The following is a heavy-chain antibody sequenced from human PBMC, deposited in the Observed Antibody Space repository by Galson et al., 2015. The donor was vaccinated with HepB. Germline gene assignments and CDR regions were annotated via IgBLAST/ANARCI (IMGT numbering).Heavy chain of an antibody. CDR2: IYYSGNT. V-gene: IGHV4-39*01. Sequence: ETLSLTCTVSHVSVSSSSYYWGWIRQPPGKGLEWIGSIYYSGNTYYNPSLKSRVTISVDTSKSQFSLKLSSVTAADTAVYYCARHRSLGYCTSTSCYRLDAFDIWGQGTMVTVSS. J-gene: IGHJ3*02. CDR1: HVSVSSSSYY. CDR3: ARHRSLGYCTSTSCYRLDAFDI. D-gene: IGHD2-2*01.